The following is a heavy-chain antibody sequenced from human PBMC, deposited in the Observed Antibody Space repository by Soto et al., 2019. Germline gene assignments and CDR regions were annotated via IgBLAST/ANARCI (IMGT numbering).Heavy chain of an antibody. CDR1: GFTFSSYG. Sequence: GGSLRLSCAASGFTFSSYGMHWVRQAPGKGLEWVAVISYDGSNKYYADSVKGRFTISRDNSKNTLYLQMNSLRAEDTAVYYCAKEPKGIGFDYWGQGTLVTVSS. CDR3: AKEPKGIGFDY. D-gene: IGHD2-15*01. V-gene: IGHV3-30*18. CDR2: ISYDGSNK. J-gene: IGHJ4*02.